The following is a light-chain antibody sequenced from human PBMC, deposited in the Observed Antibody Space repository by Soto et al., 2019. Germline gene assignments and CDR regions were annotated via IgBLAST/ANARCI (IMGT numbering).Light chain of an antibody. CDR2: DAS. CDR3: QQYGSSVGGT. Sequence: EIVLTQSPGTLSFSPGGRATLSCRPSQSFSSSYLAWYQQMPGQAPRLIIYDASSRATGIPDRFNGSGSGTDFTLTISRLDPEDFAVYYCQQYGSSVGGTFGGGTKVDIK. V-gene: IGKV3-20*01. J-gene: IGKJ4*01. CDR1: QSFSSSY.